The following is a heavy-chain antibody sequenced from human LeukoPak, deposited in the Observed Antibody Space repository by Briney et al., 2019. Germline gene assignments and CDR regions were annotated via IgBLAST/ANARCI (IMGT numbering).Heavy chain of an antibody. CDR1: GGSISSYY. CDR3: ARDKYYYDSSGPLLFDY. D-gene: IGHD3-22*01. Sequence: SETLSLTCTFSGGSISSYYWSWIRQPAGKGLEWIGRIHTSGGTNYNPSLKSRVTMSVDTSKNHFSLKLSSVTAADTAVYYCARDKYYYDSSGPLLFDYWGQGTLVTVSS. V-gene: IGHV4-4*07. CDR2: IHTSGGT. J-gene: IGHJ4*02.